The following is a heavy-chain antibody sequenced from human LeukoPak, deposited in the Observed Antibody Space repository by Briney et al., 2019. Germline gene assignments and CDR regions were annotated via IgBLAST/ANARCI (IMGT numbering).Heavy chain of an antibody. J-gene: IGHJ4*02. Sequence: PGGSLRLSCAASGFTFSSYEMNWVRQAPGKGLEWVSYISSSGSTIYYADSVKGRFTISRDNAKNPLYLQMNSLRAEDTAVYYCARFYCSGGSCYHDYWGQGTLVTVSS. V-gene: IGHV3-48*03. CDR1: GFTFSSYE. CDR3: ARFYCSGGSCYHDY. D-gene: IGHD2-15*01. CDR2: ISSSGSTI.